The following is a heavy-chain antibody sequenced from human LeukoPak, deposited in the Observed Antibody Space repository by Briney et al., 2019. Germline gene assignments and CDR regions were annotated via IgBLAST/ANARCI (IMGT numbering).Heavy chain of an antibody. CDR3: ARDRWGQDKYFDY. Sequence: SETLSLTCTVSGASISSGNYYWSWIRQPAGKGLEWIGRIYTSGSTNYNPSLKSRVTMSVDTSNNQFSLKLSSVTAADTAVYYCARDRWGQDKYFDYWGRGTLVTVSS. V-gene: IGHV4-61*02. J-gene: IGHJ4*02. D-gene: IGHD2-21*02. CDR1: GASISSGNYY. CDR2: IYTSGST.